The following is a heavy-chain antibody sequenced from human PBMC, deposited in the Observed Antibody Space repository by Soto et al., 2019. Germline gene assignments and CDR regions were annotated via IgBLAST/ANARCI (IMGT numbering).Heavy chain of an antibody. J-gene: IGHJ5*02. Sequence: SETLSLTCSVSGGSITDNYWTWIRQSPGKGLEWVGYIYYTGIANYNPSLKRRVTISLDRSKNQFSLKLDSVTAADTAVYYCARALDYDFWGGRNWFDPWGQGTLVTVSS. D-gene: IGHD3-3*01. CDR3: ARALDYDFWGGRNWFDP. CDR1: GGSITDNY. CDR2: IYYTGIA. V-gene: IGHV4-59*01.